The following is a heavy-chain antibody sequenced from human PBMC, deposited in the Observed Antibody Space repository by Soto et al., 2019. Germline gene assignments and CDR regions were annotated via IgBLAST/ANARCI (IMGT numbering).Heavy chain of an antibody. CDR2: IIPIFGTA. CDR3: AREGFSSYWYFDL. V-gene: IGHV1-69*06. CDR1: GFTFSSYS. Sequence: VQLVESGGGLVKPGGSLRLSCAASGFTFSSYSMNWVRQAPGQGLEWMGGIIPIFGTANYAQKFQGRVTITADKSTSTAYMELSSLRSEDTAVYYCAREGFSSYWYFDLWGRGTLVTVSS. J-gene: IGHJ2*01.